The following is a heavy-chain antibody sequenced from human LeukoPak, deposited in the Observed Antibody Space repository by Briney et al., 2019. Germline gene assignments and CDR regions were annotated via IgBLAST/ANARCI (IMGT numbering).Heavy chain of an antibody. D-gene: IGHD3-22*01. V-gene: IGHV4-4*07. Sequence: SETLSLTCTVSGGSISSYYWTWIRQPAGKGLEWIGRIYTSGSTNYNPSLKSRVTMSVDTSKNQFSLKLSSVTAADTAVYYCARLGYYYDSSGYLFDYWGQGTLVTASS. J-gene: IGHJ4*02. CDR1: GGSISSYY. CDR2: IYTSGST. CDR3: ARLGYYYDSSGYLFDY.